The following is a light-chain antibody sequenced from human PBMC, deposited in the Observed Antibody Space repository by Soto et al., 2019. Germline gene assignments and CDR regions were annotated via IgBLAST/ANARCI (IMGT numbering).Light chain of an antibody. Sequence: QAVVTQPPSASGTPGQIVAISCSGSSSNIGSNTVTWYQQLPGTAPKLLIYSTSQRSSGVPGRFSGSKSGASASLSISGLQSEDEADYYCAAWDDRLDVYVFGTGTKLTVL. CDR2: STS. CDR1: SSNIGSNT. J-gene: IGLJ1*01. CDR3: AAWDDRLDVYV. V-gene: IGLV1-44*01.